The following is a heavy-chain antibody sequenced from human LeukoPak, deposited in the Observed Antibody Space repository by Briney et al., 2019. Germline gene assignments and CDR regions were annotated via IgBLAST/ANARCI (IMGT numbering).Heavy chain of an antibody. V-gene: IGHV1-18*01. Sequence: ASVKVSCKASGYTFTSYGISWVRQAPGQGLEWMGWISAYNGNTNYAQKLQGRVTMTRDTSISTAYMELSRLRSDDAAVYYCARVVPAAVSSRGYAFDIWGQGTMVTVSS. CDR1: GYTFTSYG. CDR3: ARVVPAAVSSRGYAFDI. CDR2: ISAYNGNT. J-gene: IGHJ3*02. D-gene: IGHD2-2*01.